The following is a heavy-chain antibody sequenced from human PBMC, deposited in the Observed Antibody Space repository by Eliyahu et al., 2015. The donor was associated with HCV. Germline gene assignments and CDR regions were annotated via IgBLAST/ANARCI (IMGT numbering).Heavy chain of an antibody. J-gene: IGHJ2*01. D-gene: IGHD3-9*01. CDR3: ARETYYDLLTGYSKRYWYFDL. V-gene: IGHV4-61*02. Sequence: QVQLQESGPGLVKPSQTLSLTCTXSGGSISSRGYYWXWIRLPAGKGLEWIGHIYTSGSTNYNPSLKSRVTISVDTSKNQFSLKLNSVTAADTAMYYCARETYYDLLTGYSKRYWYFDLWGRGTLVTVSS. CDR1: GGSISSRGYY. CDR2: IYTSGST.